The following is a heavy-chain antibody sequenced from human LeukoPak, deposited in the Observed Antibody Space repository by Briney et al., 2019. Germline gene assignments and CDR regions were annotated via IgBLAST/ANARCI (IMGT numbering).Heavy chain of an antibody. D-gene: IGHD6-6*01. V-gene: IGHV1-2*02. CDR3: ARDQAALAARPFDY. J-gene: IGHJ4*02. CDR2: INPNSGGT. Sequence: ASVKVSCKASGYTFTGYYMHWVRQAPGQGLEWMGWINPNSGGTNYAQKFQGRVSMTRDTSISTAYMELSRLRSDDTAVYFCARDQAALAARPFDYWGQGILVTVSS. CDR1: GYTFTGYY.